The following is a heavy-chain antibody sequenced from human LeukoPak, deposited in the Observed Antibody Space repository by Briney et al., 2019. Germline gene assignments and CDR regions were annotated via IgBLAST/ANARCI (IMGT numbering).Heavy chain of an antibody. D-gene: IGHD1-26*01. CDR3: ARDYSGSYYYYYMDV. Sequence: PSETLSLTCTVSGGSISSYYWSWIRQPPGKGLEWIGYIYYSGSTNYNPSLKSRVTISVDTSKNQFSLKLSSVTAADTAAYYCARDYSGSYYYYYMDVWGKGTTVTVS. V-gene: IGHV4-59*01. CDR2: IYYSGST. J-gene: IGHJ6*03. CDR1: GGSISSYY.